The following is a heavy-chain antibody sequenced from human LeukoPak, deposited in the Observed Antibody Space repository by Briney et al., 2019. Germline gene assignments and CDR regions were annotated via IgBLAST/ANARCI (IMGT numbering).Heavy chain of an antibody. CDR2: ISYDGSNK. D-gene: IGHD3-22*01. CDR3: ARDYRLITMIVVVIKDY. Sequence: GGSLRLSCAASGFTFSSYAMHWVRQAPGKGLEWVAVISYDGSNKYYADSVKGRFTISRDNSKNTLYLQMNSLRAEDTAVYYCARDYRLITMIVVVIKDYWGQGTPVTVSS. J-gene: IGHJ4*02. V-gene: IGHV3-30*04. CDR1: GFTFSSYA.